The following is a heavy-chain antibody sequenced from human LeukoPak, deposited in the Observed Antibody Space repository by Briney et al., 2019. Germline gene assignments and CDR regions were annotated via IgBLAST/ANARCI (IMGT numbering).Heavy chain of an antibody. CDR1: GYTFTSDG. V-gene: IGHV1-18*01. D-gene: IGHD3-22*01. CDR2: ISAYNGNT. Sequence: ASVKVSCKAAGYTFTSDGISWVRHAHGQGLEWMGLISAYNGNTNYAQKLQGRVTMTTDTSTSTAYMELRSLRSDDTAVYYCARPYYDSSAPPYDYWGQGTLVTVAS. J-gene: IGHJ4*02. CDR3: ARPYYDSSAPPYDY.